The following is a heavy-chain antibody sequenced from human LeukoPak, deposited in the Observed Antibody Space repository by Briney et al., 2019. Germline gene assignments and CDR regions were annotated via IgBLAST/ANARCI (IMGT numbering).Heavy chain of an antibody. CDR2: ISAYNGNT. D-gene: IGHD2-15*01. CDR1: GYTLTSYG. J-gene: IGHJ4*02. Sequence: ASVKLSCKASGYTLTSYGISWVRQAPGHGLEWVGWISAYNGNTNYAEKLQGRVTMTTDTSTSTAYMELRSLRSDDTAVYYCARDDIVVVVAATPSTGPLNYWGQGTLVTVSS. CDR3: ARDDIVVVVAATPSTGPLNY. V-gene: IGHV1-18*01.